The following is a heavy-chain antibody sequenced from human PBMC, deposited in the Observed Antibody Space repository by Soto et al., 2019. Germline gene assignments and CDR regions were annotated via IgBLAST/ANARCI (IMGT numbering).Heavy chain of an antibody. V-gene: IGHV4-39*02. J-gene: IGHJ4*02. CDR3: ATVPIVGTKPYYFDS. D-gene: IGHD1-1*01. CDR2: IYYSGST. Sequence: QLQLQESGPGLVKPSETLSLTCTVSGGSFDITSSYWAWVRQPPGKGLEWIAYIYYSGSTYYNPSLKSRITISVATSTNQLSLRLSSVTAADTAVYYCATVPIVGTKPYYFDSWGQGTLVTVSS. CDR1: GGSFDITSSY.